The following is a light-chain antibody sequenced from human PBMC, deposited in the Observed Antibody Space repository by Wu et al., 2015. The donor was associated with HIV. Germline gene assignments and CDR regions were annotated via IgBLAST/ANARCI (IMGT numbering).Light chain of an antibody. V-gene: IGKV3-15*01. Sequence: IVMTQSPATLSVSPGERAALSCRASRSLRDTLAWYQQRLGQAPRLLIYSAFLRATNIPANFSASGSGTEFTLTIGSVQSEDFALYYCQQYNKWPFTFGGGTKVEI. CDR3: QQYNKWPFT. J-gene: IGKJ4*01. CDR1: RSLRDT. CDR2: SAF.